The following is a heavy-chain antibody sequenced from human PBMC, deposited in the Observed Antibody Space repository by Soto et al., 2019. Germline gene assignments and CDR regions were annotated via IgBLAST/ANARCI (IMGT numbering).Heavy chain of an antibody. D-gene: IGHD3-10*01. J-gene: IGHJ4*02. CDR2: IIPIFGTA. V-gene: IGHV1-69*13. Sequence: SVKVSCKASGGTFSSYAISWVRQAPGQGLEWMGGIIPIFGTANYAQKFQGRVTITADESTSTAYMELRSLRSEDTAVYYCAVASEPITMVREIDYWGQGTLVTVSS. CDR1: GGTFSSYA. CDR3: AVASEPITMVREIDY.